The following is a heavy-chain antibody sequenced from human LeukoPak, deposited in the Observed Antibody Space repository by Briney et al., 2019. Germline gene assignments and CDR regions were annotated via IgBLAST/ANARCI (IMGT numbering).Heavy chain of an antibody. CDR3: ARVRAGLIAVAPFDY. CDR1: GYTFTSYG. Sequence: PVASVKVSCKASGYTFTSYGISWVRQAPGQGLEWMGWISAYNGNTNYAQKLQGRVTMTTDTSTSTAYMELRSLRSDDTAVYYCARVRAGLIAVAPFDYWGQGTLVTVSS. J-gene: IGHJ4*02. D-gene: IGHD6-19*01. CDR2: ISAYNGNT. V-gene: IGHV1-18*01.